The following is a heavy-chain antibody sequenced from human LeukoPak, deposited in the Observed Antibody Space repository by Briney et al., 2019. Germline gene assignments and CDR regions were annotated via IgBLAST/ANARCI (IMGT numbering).Heavy chain of an antibody. Sequence: PSETLSLTCTVSGGSISSYYWSWIRQPAGKGLEWIGRIYTSGSTYYNPSLKSRITISVDTSKNQFSLKLSSVTAADTAVYYCATDSSGYLSDTPFDYWGQGTLVTVSS. CDR1: GGSISSYY. CDR2: IYTSGST. D-gene: IGHD3-22*01. V-gene: IGHV4-4*07. CDR3: ATDSSGYLSDTPFDY. J-gene: IGHJ4*02.